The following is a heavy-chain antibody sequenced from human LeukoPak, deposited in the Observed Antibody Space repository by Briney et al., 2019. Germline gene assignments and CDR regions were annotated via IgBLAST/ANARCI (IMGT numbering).Heavy chain of an antibody. CDR3: ARVLTYYYDSSGTSDY. D-gene: IGHD3-22*01. CDR2: MNPNSGNT. CDR1: GYTLTSYD. J-gene: IGHJ4*02. Sequence: GASVKVSCKASGYTLTSYDINWVRQATGQGLEWMGWMNPNSGNTGYAQKFQGRVTITRNTSISTAYMELSSLRSEDTAVYYCARVLTYYYDSSGTSDYWGQGTLVTVSS. V-gene: IGHV1-8*03.